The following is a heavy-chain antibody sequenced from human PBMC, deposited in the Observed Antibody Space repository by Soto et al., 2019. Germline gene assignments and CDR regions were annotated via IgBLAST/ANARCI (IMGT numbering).Heavy chain of an antibody. CDR1: GYTFTGYY. D-gene: IGHD2-2*02. CDR2: INPNSGGT. V-gene: IGHV1-2*04. J-gene: IGHJ6*02. CDR3: ARGGSCSSTSCYTGLVYYGMDV. Sequence: ASVKVSCKASGYTFTGYYMHWVRQAPGQGLEWMGWINPNSGGTNYAQKFQGWATMTRDTSISTAYMEQSRLRSDDTAVYYCARGGSCSSTSCYTGLVYYGMDVWGQGTTVTVSS.